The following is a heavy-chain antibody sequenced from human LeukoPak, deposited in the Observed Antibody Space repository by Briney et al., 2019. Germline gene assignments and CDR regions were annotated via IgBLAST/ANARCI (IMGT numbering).Heavy chain of an antibody. CDR2: IKQDGSEK. Sequence: PGRSLRLSCAASGFTFSSYWMSWVRQAPGKGLEWVANIKQDGSEKYYVDSVKGRLTISRDNAKNSLYLQMNSLRAEDTAVYYCARGFAGYYFDYWGQGTLVTVSS. V-gene: IGHV3-7*01. CDR3: ARGFAGYYFDY. D-gene: IGHD3-10*01. J-gene: IGHJ4*02. CDR1: GFTFSSYW.